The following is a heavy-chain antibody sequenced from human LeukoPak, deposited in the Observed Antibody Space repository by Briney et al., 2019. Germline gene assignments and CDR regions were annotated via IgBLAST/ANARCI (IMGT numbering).Heavy chain of an antibody. D-gene: IGHD5-18*01. V-gene: IGHV4-59*08. Sequence: SETLSLTCTVSGGSISSYYWSWIRQPPGKGLEWIGYIYYSGSTNYNPSLKSRVTISVDTSKNQFSLKLSSVTAADTAVYYCAXXRXQLWLGRPQYYYYGMDVWGQGTTVTVSS. J-gene: IGHJ6*02. CDR2: IYYSGST. CDR1: GGSISSYY. CDR3: AXXRXQLWLGRPQYYYYGMDV.